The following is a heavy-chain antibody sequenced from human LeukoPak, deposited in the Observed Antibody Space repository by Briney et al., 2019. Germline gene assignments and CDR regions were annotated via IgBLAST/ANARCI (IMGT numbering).Heavy chain of an antibody. Sequence: TGGSLRVSCAASGFTFSSYAMSWVRQAPGKGLEWVSAISGSGGSTYYADSVKGRFTISRDNSKNTLYLQMNSLRAEDTAVYYCAKDSCGGDCYGDAFDIWGQGTMVTVSS. V-gene: IGHV3-23*01. J-gene: IGHJ3*02. D-gene: IGHD2-21*01. CDR1: GFTFSSYA. CDR2: ISGSGGST. CDR3: AKDSCGGDCYGDAFDI.